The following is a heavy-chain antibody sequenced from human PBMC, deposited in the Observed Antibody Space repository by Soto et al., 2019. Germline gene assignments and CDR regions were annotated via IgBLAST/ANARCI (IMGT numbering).Heavy chain of an antibody. CDR1: GYTFTSYD. CDR2: MNPNSGNT. CDR3: ARGGGSSSNYYYYGMDV. V-gene: IGHV1-8*01. Sequence: PSVKVSCKASGYTFTSYDINWVRQATGQGLEWMGWMNPNSGNTGYAQKFQGRVTMTRNTSISTAYMELSSLRSEDTAVYYCARGGGSSSNYYYYGMDVWGQGTTVTVSS. J-gene: IGHJ6*02. D-gene: IGHD6-6*01.